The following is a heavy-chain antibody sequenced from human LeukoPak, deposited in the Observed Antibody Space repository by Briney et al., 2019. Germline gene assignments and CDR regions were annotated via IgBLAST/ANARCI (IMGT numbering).Heavy chain of an antibody. CDR1: GFPFSAYA. J-gene: IGHJ5*02. D-gene: IGHD6-19*01. CDR3: AKDLDGSGMYGGTDT. V-gene: IGHV3-23*01. Sequence: GGSLRLSCAASGFPFSAYAMSWVRQAPGKGLEWVSGITTSARTTYYADSVKGRFTIYSDNSKNTLSLQMSSLRAEDTAVYYCAKDLDGSGMYGGTDTWGQGTPVTVSS. CDR2: ITTSARTT.